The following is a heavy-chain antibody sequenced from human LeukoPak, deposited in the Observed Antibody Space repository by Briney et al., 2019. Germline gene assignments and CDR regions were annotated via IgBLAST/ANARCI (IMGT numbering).Heavy chain of an antibody. J-gene: IGHJ4*02. CDR3: ARDRGPRTGFMVREAYDY. D-gene: IGHD3-10*01. CDR1: GFTFSDYW. CDR2: INTDGSIT. V-gene: IGHV3-74*01. Sequence: GGSLRLSCAASGFTFSDYWKHWVRQAPGKGLVWVSRINTDGSITNYADSVKGRFSISRDNAKNTLYLQMSSLRAEDTAMYYCARDRGPRTGFMVREAYDYWGQGTLVTVSS.